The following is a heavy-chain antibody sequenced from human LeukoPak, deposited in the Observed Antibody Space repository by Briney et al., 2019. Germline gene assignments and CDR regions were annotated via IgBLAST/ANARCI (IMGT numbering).Heavy chain of an antibody. Sequence: GGSLRLSCAAPGFTFSSYAMSWVRQAPGKGLEWVLAISGSGGSTYYADSVKGRFTISRDNSKNTLYLQMNSLRAEDTAVYYCAKGELVKWFGNWFDPWGQGTLVTVSS. CDR3: AKGELVKWFGNWFDP. CDR2: ISGSGGST. CDR1: GFTFSSYA. V-gene: IGHV3-23*01. D-gene: IGHD3-10*01. J-gene: IGHJ5*02.